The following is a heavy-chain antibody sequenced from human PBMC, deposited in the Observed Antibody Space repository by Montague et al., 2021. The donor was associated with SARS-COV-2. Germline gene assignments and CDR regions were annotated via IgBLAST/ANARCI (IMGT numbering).Heavy chain of an antibody. CDR3: ARISGIASWYYDY. Sequence: SETLSLTCTVSGGSISSGCYYWSWIRHPPGKGLQSIGYIYYTGSTNYXXXLQSRVTISVDSSKNQFSVRLSSVTAADTAAYYCARISGIASWYYDYWGQGTLVTVSS. J-gene: IGHJ4*02. V-gene: IGHV4-61*01. D-gene: IGHD6-25*01. CDR1: GGSISSGCYY. CDR2: IYYTGST.